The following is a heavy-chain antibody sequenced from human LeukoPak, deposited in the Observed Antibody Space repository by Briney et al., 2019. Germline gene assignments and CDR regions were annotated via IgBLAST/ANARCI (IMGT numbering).Heavy chain of an antibody. D-gene: IGHD6-13*01. CDR3: ARHPNSNWDY. CDR2: INEGGNEK. Sequence: GGSLRLSCAASGFTFRNYWMSWVRQVPGKGLEWVVNINEGGNEKNYVDSVKGRFTASRDNAQNSLYLQMNSLRVEDTAVYYCARHPNSNWDYWGQGTLVAVSS. V-gene: IGHV3-7*03. J-gene: IGHJ4*02. CDR1: GFTFRNYW.